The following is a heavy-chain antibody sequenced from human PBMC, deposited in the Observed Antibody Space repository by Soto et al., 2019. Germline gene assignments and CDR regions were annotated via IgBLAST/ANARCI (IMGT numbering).Heavy chain of an antibody. J-gene: IGHJ3*02. Sequence: QVQLVESGGGVVQPGGSLRLSCAASGFTFSSYAMHWVRQAPGKGLEWVAVISYDGSNKYYADSVTGRFTISRDNSKKTRYLQRNGLRAEDTAVYSCARNRAGDGALDIWGQGTMVTVSS. CDR3: ARNRAGDGALDI. V-gene: IGHV3-30-3*01. CDR1: GFTFSSYA. CDR2: ISYDGSNK. D-gene: IGHD7-27*01.